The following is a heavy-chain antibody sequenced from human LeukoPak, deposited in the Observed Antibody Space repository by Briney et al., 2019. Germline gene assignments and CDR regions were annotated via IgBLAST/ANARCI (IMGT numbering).Heavy chain of an antibody. V-gene: IGHV3-23*01. CDR2: ISDSGRTP. J-gene: IGHJ4*02. CDR1: GFTFNDYA. D-gene: IGHD3-16*02. CDR3: ARHDSFIPY. Sequence: QPGGSLRLSCAASGFTFNDYAMSWVRQAPGKGLEWVSGISDSGRTPYYTDSVKGRFTISRDNSKNTVYLQMRNLRADDTAVYFCARHDSFIPYWGQGNRGHRLL.